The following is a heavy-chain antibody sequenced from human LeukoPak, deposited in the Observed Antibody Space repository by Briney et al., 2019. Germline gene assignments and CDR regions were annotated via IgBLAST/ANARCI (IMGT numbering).Heavy chain of an antibody. CDR1: GFTFSSYA. V-gene: IGHV3-23*01. J-gene: IGHJ3*02. Sequence: PGGSLRLSCAASGFTFSSYAMSWVRQAPGKGLEWVSPFSGSGGSTYYADSVKGRFTISRDNSKNTLYLQMNSLRAEDTAVYYCAKDGDYCGGDCYFGTFDIWGQGTMVTVSS. CDR2: FSGSGGST. D-gene: IGHD2-21*02. CDR3: AKDGDYCGGDCYFGTFDI.